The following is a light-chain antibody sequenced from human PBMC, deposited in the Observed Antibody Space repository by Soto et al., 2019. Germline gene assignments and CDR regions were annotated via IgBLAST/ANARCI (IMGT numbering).Light chain of an antibody. CDR3: AAWDDNLNGPL. V-gene: IGLV1-44*01. CDR2: SDD. CDR1: NSNIGRYS. J-gene: IGLJ3*02. Sequence: QSALTQPPSLSGTPGQRVTISCSGSNSNIGRYSVNWYQHFPGTAPKILIYSDDERPSGVPDRFSGSKSGTSAFLAISALQSEDEAEYYCAAWDDNLNGPLFGGGTKLTVL.